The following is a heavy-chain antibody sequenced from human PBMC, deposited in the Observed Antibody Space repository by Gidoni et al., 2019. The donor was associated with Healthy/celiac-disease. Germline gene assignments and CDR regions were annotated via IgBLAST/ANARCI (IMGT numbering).Heavy chain of an antibody. J-gene: IGHJ4*02. Sequence: QVQLVESGGGVVQPGRSLRLACAASGFTFSSYGMHWVRQAPGKGLEWVAVISYDGSNKYYADSVKGRFTISRDNSKNTLYLQMNSLRAEDTAVYYCAKDSNRVRYFDPPTDWGQGTLVTVSS. V-gene: IGHV3-30*18. CDR1: GFTFSSYG. CDR2: ISYDGSNK. D-gene: IGHD3-9*01. CDR3: AKDSNRVRYFDPPTD.